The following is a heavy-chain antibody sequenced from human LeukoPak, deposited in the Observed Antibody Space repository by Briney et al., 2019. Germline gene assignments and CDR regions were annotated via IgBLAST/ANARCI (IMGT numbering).Heavy chain of an antibody. J-gene: IGHJ4*02. D-gene: IGHD3-3*01. CDR1: GYTFTGYY. CDR2: INPNSGGT. V-gene: IGHV1-2*02. Sequence: GASVKVSCKASGYTFTGYYMHWVRQAPGQGLEWMEWINPNSGGTNYAQKFQGRVTMTRDTSISTAYMELSRLRSDDTAVYYCAITPIFGVVMQFDYWGQGTLVTVSS. CDR3: AITPIFGVVMQFDY.